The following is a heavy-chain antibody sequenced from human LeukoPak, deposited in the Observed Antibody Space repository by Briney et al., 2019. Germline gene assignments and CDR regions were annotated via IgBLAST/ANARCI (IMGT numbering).Heavy chain of an antibody. J-gene: IGHJ6*02. Sequence: GGSLRHSCSASGFTFSTYWMHWVRQAPGKGLVWVSRINSDGTTTSYADSVKGRSTISRDNAKNTVYLLLNSLRADDTAVYYCAGADYSNYGNRGMDVWGQRPSHSVSS. CDR2: INSDGTTT. CDR1: GFTFSTYW. CDR3: AGADYSNYGNRGMDV. D-gene: IGHD4-11*01. V-gene: IGHV3-74*01.